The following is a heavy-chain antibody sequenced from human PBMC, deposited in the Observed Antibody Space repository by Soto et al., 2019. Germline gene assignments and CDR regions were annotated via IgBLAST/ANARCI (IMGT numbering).Heavy chain of an antibody. CDR1: GGGFNSYA. D-gene: IGHD2-2*01. J-gene: IGHJ5*02. CDR2: IIPIFGTA. V-gene: IGHV1-69*05. CDR3: ARYGVLVPAAMSDLHCFDP. Sequence: SAEVSCKACGGGFNSYAISWVRHDPGQGLEWMGGIIPIFGTANYAQKFQGRVTITTDTSISTAYMELSSLRSEDTAVYYCARYGVLVPAAMSDLHCFDPWGQGTLVTVSS.